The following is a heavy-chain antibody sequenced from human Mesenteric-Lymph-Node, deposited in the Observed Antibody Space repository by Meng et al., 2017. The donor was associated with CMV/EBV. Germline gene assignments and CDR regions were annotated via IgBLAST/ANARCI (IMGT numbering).Heavy chain of an antibody. CDR3: ARGDTSGWYIDY. CDR2: INSDGSST. CDR1: GFTFSSYW. J-gene: IGHJ4*02. V-gene: IGHV3-74*01. Sequence: LSLTCAASGFTFSSYWMHWVRQAPGKGLVWVSRINSDGSSTSYADSVKGRFTISRDNAKNTLYLQMNSLRAEDTAVYYCARGDTSGWYIDYWGQGTLVTVSS. D-gene: IGHD6-19*01.